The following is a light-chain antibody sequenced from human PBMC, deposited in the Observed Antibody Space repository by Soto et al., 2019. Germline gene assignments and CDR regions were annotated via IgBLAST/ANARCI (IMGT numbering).Light chain of an antibody. CDR1: QNITTF. J-gene: IGKJ3*01. CDR2: GAS. Sequence: DIQMTQSPSSLSASIGDRVTITCRSSQNITTFLHWYHQRPGKAPKLLIYGASNLQRGVSSRFSGSGSGTYFTLTITSLQPEDFASYYCHQPSDFPFTFGPGTTVD. CDR3: HQPSDFPFT. V-gene: IGKV1-39*01.